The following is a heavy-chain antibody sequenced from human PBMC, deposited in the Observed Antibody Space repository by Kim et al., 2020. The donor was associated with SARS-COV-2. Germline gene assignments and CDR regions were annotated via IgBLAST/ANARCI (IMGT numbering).Heavy chain of an antibody. Sequence: ASVKVSCKASGYTFTSYDINWVRQATGQGLEWMGWMNPNSGNTGYALKFQGRVTMTRNTSISTAYMELSSLRSEDTAVYYCAKATRERRMDVWGQGTTVTVSS. D-gene: IGHD1-1*01. CDR1: GYTFTSYD. V-gene: IGHV1-8*01. CDR3: AKATRERRMDV. CDR2: MNPNSGNT. J-gene: IGHJ6*02.